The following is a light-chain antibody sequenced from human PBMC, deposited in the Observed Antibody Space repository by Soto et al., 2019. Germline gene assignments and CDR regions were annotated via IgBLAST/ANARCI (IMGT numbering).Light chain of an antibody. V-gene: IGKV1-5*03. J-gene: IGKJ1*01. CDR2: KAS. Sequence: DIQMTQSPSPLSASVGDRVTITCRASQSITTYLAWYQQKPGKAPKLLIYKASNLESGVPSRFSGSGSGTEFTLTISSLQPDDFATYYCQQYSGYSRTFGQGTKVEIK. CDR1: QSITTY. CDR3: QQYSGYSRT.